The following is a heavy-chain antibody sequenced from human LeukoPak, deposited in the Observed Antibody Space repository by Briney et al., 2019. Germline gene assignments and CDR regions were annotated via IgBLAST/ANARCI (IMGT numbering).Heavy chain of an antibody. CDR1: GFTFSSYG. J-gene: IGHJ4*02. CDR3: ANATISSSYYFDY. Sequence: GGSLRLSCAASGFTFSSYGMHWVRQAPGKGLEWVAFIRYDGSNKYYADSVKGRFTISRDNSKNTLYLQMNSLRAEDTAVYYCANATISSSYYFDYWGQGTLVTVSS. V-gene: IGHV3-30*02. D-gene: IGHD6-6*01. CDR2: IRYDGSNK.